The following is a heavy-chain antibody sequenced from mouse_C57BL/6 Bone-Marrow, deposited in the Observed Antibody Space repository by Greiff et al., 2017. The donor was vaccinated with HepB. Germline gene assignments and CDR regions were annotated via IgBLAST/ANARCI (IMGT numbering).Heavy chain of an antibody. CDR1: GFTFSDYG. CDR3: ARGIGYYSYYFDY. CDR2: ISSGSSTI. Sequence: DVQLVESGGGLVKPGGSLKLSCAASGFTFSDYGMHWVRQAPEKGLEWVAYISSGSSTIYYADTVKGRFTISRDNAKNTLFLQMTSLRSEDTAMYDCARGIGYYSYYFDYWGQGTTLTVSS. V-gene: IGHV5-17*01. J-gene: IGHJ2*01. D-gene: IGHD2-3*01.